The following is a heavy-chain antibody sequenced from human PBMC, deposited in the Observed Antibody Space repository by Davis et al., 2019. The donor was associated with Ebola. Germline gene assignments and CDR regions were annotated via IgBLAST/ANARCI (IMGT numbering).Heavy chain of an antibody. D-gene: IGHD3-16*02. J-gene: IGHJ4*02. CDR1: GGSISSYY. Sequence: SETLSLTCTVSGGSISSYYWSWIRQPPGKGLEWIGSIYYSGSTNYNPSLKSRVTISVDTSKNQFSLKLSSVTAADTAVYYCARDPTYDYIWGSYRQYYFDYWGQGTLVTVSS. CDR2: IYYSGST. CDR3: ARDPTYDYIWGSYRQYYFDY. V-gene: IGHV4-59*12.